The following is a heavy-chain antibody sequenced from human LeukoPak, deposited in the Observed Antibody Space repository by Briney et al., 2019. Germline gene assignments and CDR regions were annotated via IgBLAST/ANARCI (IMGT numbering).Heavy chain of an antibody. V-gene: IGHV3-23*01. CDR1: GFTFSSYA. CDR2: NSGSGGST. D-gene: IGHD1-26*01. Sequence: GGSLRLSCAASGFTFSSYAMSWVRQAPGKGLEWVSANSGSGGSTYYADSVKGRFTISRDNSKNTLYLQMNSLRAEDTAVYYCAKRLSGEVGATTVDYWGQGTLVTVSS. CDR3: AKRLSGEVGATTVDY. J-gene: IGHJ4*02.